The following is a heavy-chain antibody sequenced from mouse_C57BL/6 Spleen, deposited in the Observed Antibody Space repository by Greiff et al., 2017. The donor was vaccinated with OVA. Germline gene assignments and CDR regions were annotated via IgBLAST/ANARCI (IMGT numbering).Heavy chain of an antibody. D-gene: IGHD1-1*01. CDR1: GYTFTSYW. CDR3: ARSGSYYYGSSYSWFAD. J-gene: IGHJ3*01. CDR2: IDPSDSYT. V-gene: IGHV1-69*01. Sequence: QVKLQQPGAELVMPGASVKLSCKASGYTFTSYWMHWVKQRPGQGLEWIGEIDPSDSYTNYNQKFKGQSTLTVDKSSSTADMQLSILTSEDSAVYYCARSGSYYYGSSYSWFADWGQGTLVTVSA.